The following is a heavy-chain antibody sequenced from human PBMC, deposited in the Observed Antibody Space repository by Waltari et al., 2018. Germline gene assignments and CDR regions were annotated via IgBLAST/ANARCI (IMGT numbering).Heavy chain of an antibody. V-gene: IGHV1-18*01. CDR1: GYTFTSYG. Sequence: QVQLVQSGAEVKKPGASVKVSCKASGYTFTSYGISWVRQAPGQGLEWMGWISAYNGNTNYAQKLQGRVTMTTDTSTSTAYMELRSLRSDDTAVYYCARDSFLRDSSGYSRRNYYYYGMDVWGQGTTVTVSS. CDR3: ARDSFLRDSSGYSRRNYYYYGMDV. J-gene: IGHJ6*02. CDR2: ISAYNGNT. D-gene: IGHD3-22*01.